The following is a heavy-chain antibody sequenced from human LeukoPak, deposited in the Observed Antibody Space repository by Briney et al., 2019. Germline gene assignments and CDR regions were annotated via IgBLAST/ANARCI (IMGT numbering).Heavy chain of an antibody. J-gene: IGHJ6*03. CDR3: AAGSRPYYFYYMAV. Sequence: SETLSLTCTVSGVTIKTYYWSWSRQSPGKGLEWIGSMSYSGTSNYIPSLKSRASMTIDISKNQFSLKLTSVTAADTALYFCAAGSRPYYFYYMAVWGTGTTVTVSS. V-gene: IGHV4-59*08. CDR1: GVTIKTYY. CDR2: MSYSGTS.